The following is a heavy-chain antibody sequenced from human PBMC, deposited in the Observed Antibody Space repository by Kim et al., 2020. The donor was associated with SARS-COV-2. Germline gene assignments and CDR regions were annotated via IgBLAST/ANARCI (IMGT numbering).Heavy chain of an antibody. V-gene: IGHV3-20*01. D-gene: IGHD4-17*01. CDR2: IHYNGGSA. CDR1: GFTFDEYG. Sequence: GGSLRLSCAASGFTFDEYGMSWVRQAPGKGLEWVSGIHYNGGSAGYADSVKGRFTISRDNAKNSLYLQMNSLRAEDTALYHCARGLRWATVTTPLDFWGQGTLVTVSS. CDR3: ARGLRWATVTTPLDF. J-gene: IGHJ4*02.